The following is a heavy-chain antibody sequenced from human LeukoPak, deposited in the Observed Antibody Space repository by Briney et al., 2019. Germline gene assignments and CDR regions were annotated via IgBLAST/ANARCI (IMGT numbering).Heavy chain of an antibody. Sequence: GRSLRLSCAASGFTFSTFWMSWVRQAPGKGLEWVANIKQDGSEKYYVDSVKGRFTISRDNAKNSLFLQMKSLRADDTAVYYCARDLTARPYGSGSFDFWGQGTLITVSS. V-gene: IGHV3-7*01. D-gene: IGHD3-10*01. J-gene: IGHJ4*02. CDR3: ARDLTARPYGSGSFDF. CDR2: IKQDGSEK. CDR1: GFTFSTFW.